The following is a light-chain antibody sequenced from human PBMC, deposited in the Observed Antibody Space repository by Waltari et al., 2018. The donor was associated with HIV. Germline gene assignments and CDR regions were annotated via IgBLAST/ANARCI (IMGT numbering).Light chain of an antibody. CDR3: GTWDSSLSAGV. Sequence: QSVLTQPPSVSAAPGQKVTISCSGSSSNIGKNYVSWYQQFPGTAPKLLIYGNNERPSGIPERFAGSKAGTSATLDIAGLQTGDEADYYCGTWDSSLSAGVFGGGTKLTVL. V-gene: IGLV1-51*01. CDR2: GNN. CDR1: SSNIGKNY. J-gene: IGLJ2*01.